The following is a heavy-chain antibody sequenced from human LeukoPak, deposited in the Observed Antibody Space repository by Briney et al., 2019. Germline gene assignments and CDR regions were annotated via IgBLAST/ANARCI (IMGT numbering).Heavy chain of an antibody. CDR1: GFSFSSYE. D-gene: IGHD2/OR15-2a*01. CDR3: AREGHTTGWPPFDF. CDR2: SNRRGSTT. Sequence: GGSLRLSCAASGFSFSSYEMNWVREAPGKGLEWVSHSNRRGSTTYYADSVRGRFTISRDDAKNSLYLQMNSLRAEDTAVYYCAREGHTTGWPPFDFWGQGTLVTVSS. V-gene: IGHV3-48*03. J-gene: IGHJ4*02.